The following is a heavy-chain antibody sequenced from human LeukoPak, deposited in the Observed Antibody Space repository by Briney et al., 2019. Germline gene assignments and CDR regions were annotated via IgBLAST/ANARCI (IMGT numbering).Heavy chain of an antibody. V-gene: IGHV4-39*01. CDR1: GGSISSSSYY. D-gene: IGHD1-1*01. CDR3: ARPSRDDPGNWFDP. J-gene: IGHJ5*02. CDR2: IYYSGST. Sequence: SETLSLTCTVSGGSISSSSYYWGWIRQPPGKGLEWIGSIYYSGSTYYNPSLKSRVTISVDTSKNQFSLKLSSVTAADTAVYYCARPSRDDPGNWFDPWGQGTLVTVSS.